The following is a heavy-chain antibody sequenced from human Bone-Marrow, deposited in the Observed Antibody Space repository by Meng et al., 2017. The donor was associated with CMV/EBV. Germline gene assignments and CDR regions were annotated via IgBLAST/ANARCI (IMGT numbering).Heavy chain of an antibody. CDR3: ARVKTGYCSSTSCYPPLYGMDV. CDR1: GYTFTSYD. V-gene: IGHV1-8*01. D-gene: IGHD2-2*01. J-gene: IGHJ6*02. Sequence: ASVKVSCKASGYTFTSYDINWVRQATGQGLEWMGWMNPNSGNTGYAQKFQGRVTMTRNTSISTAYMELSSLRSEDTAVYYCARVKTGYCSSTSCYPPLYGMDVWVQGTTVTVSS. CDR2: MNPNSGNT.